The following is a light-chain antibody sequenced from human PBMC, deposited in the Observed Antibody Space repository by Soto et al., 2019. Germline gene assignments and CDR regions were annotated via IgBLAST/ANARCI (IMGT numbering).Light chain of an antibody. J-gene: IGKJ5*01. Sequence: EIGLTQSPATLSLSPGERATLSCRASQSVSSYLAWYQQKPGQAPRLLIYDASNRATGIPARFSGSGSGTDFTLTISSLEPEDFAVYYCQQRSNWPIPFGQGTLLAIK. CDR1: QSVSSY. CDR2: DAS. CDR3: QQRSNWPIP. V-gene: IGKV3-11*01.